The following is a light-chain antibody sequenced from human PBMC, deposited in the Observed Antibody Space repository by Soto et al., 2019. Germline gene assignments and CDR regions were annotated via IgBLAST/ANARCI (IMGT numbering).Light chain of an antibody. J-gene: IGLJ2*01. CDR3: QVWDSSSDLRV. V-gene: IGLV3-21*04. CDR1: NIGNKS. Sequence: SYVLTQPPSVSVAPGKTATITCGGNNIGNKSVHWYQQKPGQAPVLVIYYDSDRPSGIPERFSGSNSGNTATLTISRVEAGDEADYCCQVWDSSSDLRVFGGGTKLTVL. CDR2: YDS.